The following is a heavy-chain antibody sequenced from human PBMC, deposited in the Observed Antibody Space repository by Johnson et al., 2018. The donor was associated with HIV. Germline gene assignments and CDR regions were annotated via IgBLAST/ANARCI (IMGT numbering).Heavy chain of an antibody. CDR1: GFTFSSYA. J-gene: IGHJ3*02. Sequence: HVQMVESGGGLIQPGGSLRLSCAASGFTFSSYAMHWVRQAPGRGLEWVAVISYDGSNKYYADSVKGRFTISRDNSKNTLYLQMNSLRAEDTAVYYCAKDPQADYAFDIWGQGTMVTVSS. V-gene: IGHV3-30*04. CDR2: ISYDGSNK. CDR3: AKDPQADYAFDI.